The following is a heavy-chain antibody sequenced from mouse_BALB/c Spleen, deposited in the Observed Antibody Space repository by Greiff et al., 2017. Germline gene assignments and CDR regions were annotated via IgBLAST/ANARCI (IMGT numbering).Heavy chain of an antibody. Sequence: EVQLQESGAELVKPGASVKLSCTASGFNIKDTYMHWVKQRPEQGLEWIGRIDPANGNTKYDPKFQGKATITADTSSNTAYLQLSSLTSEDTAVYYCATRWLLPYFDYWGQGTTLTVSS. D-gene: IGHD2-3*01. V-gene: IGHV14-3*02. CDR2: IDPANGNT. J-gene: IGHJ2*01. CDR1: GFNIKDTY. CDR3: ATRWLLPYFDY.